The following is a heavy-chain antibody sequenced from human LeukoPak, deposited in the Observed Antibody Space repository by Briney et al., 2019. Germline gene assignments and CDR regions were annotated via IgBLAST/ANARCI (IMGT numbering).Heavy chain of an antibody. CDR3: ASVVGGYYPPVDAFDL. V-gene: IGHV3-13*04. J-gene: IGHJ3*01. D-gene: IGHD6-25*01. CDR1: GFAFSSYD. CDR2: IGTAGDT. Sequence: PGGSLRLSCAASGFAFSSYDMHWVRQATGKGLEWVSAIGTAGDTYYPGSVKGRFTISRDNARNTLYLQMNSLRAEDSAVYFCASVVGGYYPPVDAFDLWGQGTMVTVSS.